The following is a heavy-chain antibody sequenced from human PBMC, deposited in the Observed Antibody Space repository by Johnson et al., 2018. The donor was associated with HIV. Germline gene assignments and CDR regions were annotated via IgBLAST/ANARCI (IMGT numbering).Heavy chain of an antibody. V-gene: IGHV3-7*01. Sequence: VQLVESGGGVVRPGRSLRLSCAASGFTFSSYWMSWVRQAPGKGLEWVANIKQDGSEKYYVDSVKGRFTISRDNAKNSLYLQMNSLRAEDTAVYYCARISGWYSPAFDIWGQGTMVTVSS. CDR1: GFTFSSYW. CDR2: IKQDGSEK. CDR3: ARISGWYSPAFDI. J-gene: IGHJ3*02. D-gene: IGHD6-19*01.